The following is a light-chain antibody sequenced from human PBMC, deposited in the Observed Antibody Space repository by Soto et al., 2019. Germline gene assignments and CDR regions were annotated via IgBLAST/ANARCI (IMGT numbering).Light chain of an antibody. J-gene: IGKJ1*01. V-gene: IGKV3-20*01. CDR1: QSVCSRC. CDR2: GAS. CDR3: QHYGTTPWT. Sequence: ETVLTQSPGTLSLSPGERVTLSCRASQSVCSRCLAWYQQKPGQSPRLLIYGASSRATGIPDRFSGSGSGTDCTLTISRLEPEDFAVYYCQHYGTTPWTFGQGTKVGIK.